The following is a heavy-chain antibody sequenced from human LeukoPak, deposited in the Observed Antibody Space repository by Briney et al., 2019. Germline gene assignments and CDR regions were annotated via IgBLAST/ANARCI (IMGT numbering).Heavy chain of an antibody. CDR3: ARHDNYYDSSGYYVY. Sequence: GESLKTSCKGSGYSFTSYWIGWVGQMPGKGLEWRGIIYPGDSDTRYSPSFQGQVTISADKSISTAYLQWSSLKASDTAMYYCARHDNYYDSSGYYVYWGQGTLVTVSS. V-gene: IGHV5-51*01. D-gene: IGHD3-22*01. CDR1: GYSFTSYW. J-gene: IGHJ4*02. CDR2: IYPGDSDT.